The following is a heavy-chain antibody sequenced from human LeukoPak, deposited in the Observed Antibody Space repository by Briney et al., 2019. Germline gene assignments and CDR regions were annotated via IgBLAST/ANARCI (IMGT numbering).Heavy chain of an antibody. J-gene: IGHJ4*02. V-gene: IGHV3-7*01. CDR1: GFTLRNYW. Sequence: GGSLRLSCAASGFTLRNYWMGWVRQAPGKGLEWVANTKPDGSAEYYADSVRGRFTTSRDNANNFLYLQMNRLRAEDTAVYYCARGGGLNTNFDYWGQGTLVTVSS. D-gene: IGHD2-15*01. CDR3: ARGGGLNTNFDY. CDR2: TKPDGSAE.